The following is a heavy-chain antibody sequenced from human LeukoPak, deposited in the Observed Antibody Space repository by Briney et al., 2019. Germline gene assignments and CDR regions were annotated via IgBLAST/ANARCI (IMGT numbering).Heavy chain of an antibody. CDR2: IYNSGST. V-gene: IGHV4-59*01. CDR1: GGSISSYY. J-gene: IGHJ3*02. Sequence: KPSETLSLTCTVSGGSISSYYWSWIRQPPGKGLEWIVYIYNSGSTNYNPSLKRRVTISVATYKNQFSLKLSSVSAADTAAYYCSRPTPADVFDIWVQGTMVTVSS. CDR3: SRPTPADVFDI.